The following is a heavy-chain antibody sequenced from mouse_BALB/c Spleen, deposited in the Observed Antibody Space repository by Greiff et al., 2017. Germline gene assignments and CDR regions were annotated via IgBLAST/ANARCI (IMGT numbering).Heavy chain of an antibody. D-gene: IGHD2-3*01. CDR2: INPYNDGT. J-gene: IGHJ3*01. CDR1: GYTFTSYV. CDR3: ARKDLTYDGYYEAWFAY. Sequence: EVQLQQSGPELVKPGASVKMSCKASGYTFTSYVMHWVKQKPGQGLEWIGYINPYNDGTKYNEKFKGKATLTSDKSSSTAYMELSSLTSEDSAVYYCARKDLTYDGYYEAWFAYWGHGTLVTVSA. V-gene: IGHV1-14*01.